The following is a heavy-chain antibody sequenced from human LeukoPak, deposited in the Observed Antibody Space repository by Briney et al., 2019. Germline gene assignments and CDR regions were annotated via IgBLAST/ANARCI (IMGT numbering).Heavy chain of an antibody. CDR2: VSGSGGST. Sequence: GGSLRLSCAASGSTFSSFAMSWVRQAPGKGLEWVSAVSGSGGSTSYADSVKGRFTISRDNSKNTLYLQMNSLRAEDAAVYYCANDYYGDSLGVNYWGQGTLVTVSS. CDR1: GSTFSSFA. CDR3: ANDYYGDSLGVNY. J-gene: IGHJ4*02. D-gene: IGHD4-17*01. V-gene: IGHV3-23*01.